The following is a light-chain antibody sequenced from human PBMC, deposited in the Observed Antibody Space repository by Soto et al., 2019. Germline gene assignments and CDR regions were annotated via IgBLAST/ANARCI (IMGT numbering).Light chain of an antibody. Sequence: AIRMTQSPSSLSASTGDRVTITCRASQGISSYLAWYQQKPGKAPKLLIYDASSLESGVPSRFSGSGSGTEFTLTISSLQPDDFATYYCQQYNSYSQTFGQGTKVDI. J-gene: IGKJ1*01. V-gene: IGKV1-8*01. CDR2: DAS. CDR1: QGISSY. CDR3: QQYNSYSQT.